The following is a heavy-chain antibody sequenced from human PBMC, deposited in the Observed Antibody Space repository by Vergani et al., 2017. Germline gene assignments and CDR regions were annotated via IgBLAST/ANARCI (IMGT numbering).Heavy chain of an antibody. D-gene: IGHD6-13*01. CDR3: AKSLRYSSSFLAFDI. J-gene: IGHJ3*02. V-gene: IGHV3-23*01. CDR1: GFTFSSYA. Sequence: EVQLLESGGGLVQPGGSLRLSCAASGFTFSSYATSWVRQAPGKGLEWVSGISGSGGSTYYADSVKGRFTISRDNSKNTLYLQMNSLRAEDTAVYYCAKSLRYSSSFLAFDIWGQGTMVTVSS. CDR2: ISGSGGST.